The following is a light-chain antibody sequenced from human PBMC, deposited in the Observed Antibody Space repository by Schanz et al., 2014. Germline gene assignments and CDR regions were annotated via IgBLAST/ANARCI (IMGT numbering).Light chain of an antibody. J-gene: IGLJ3*02. CDR3: CSYAGSSTWV. CDR1: SSDIGRYNY. CDR2: DVT. Sequence: QSALTQPPSASGSPGQSVTISCTGNSSDIGRYNYVSWYQHHPGKAPKLLIYDVTKRPSGVPDRFSGSKSGNTASLTVSGLQAEDEADYYCCSYAGSSTWVFGGGTKLTVL. V-gene: IGLV2-8*01.